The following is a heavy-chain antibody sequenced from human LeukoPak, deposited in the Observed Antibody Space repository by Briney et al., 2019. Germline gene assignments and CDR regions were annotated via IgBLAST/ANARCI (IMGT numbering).Heavy chain of an antibody. V-gene: IGHV3-7*01. Sequence: GGSLRLSSAASGFTFSSYWMSWVRQAPGKGLEWVANIKQDGSEKYYVDSVKGRFTISRDNAKNSLYLQMNSLRAEDTAVYYCARDEDSDSSGYPRGYWFDPWGQGTLVTVSS. CDR3: ARDEDSDSSGYPRGYWFDP. J-gene: IGHJ5*02. D-gene: IGHD3-22*01. CDR2: IKQDGSEK. CDR1: GFTFSSYW.